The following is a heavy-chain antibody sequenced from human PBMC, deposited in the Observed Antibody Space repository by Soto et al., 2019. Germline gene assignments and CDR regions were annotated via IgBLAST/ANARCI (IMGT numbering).Heavy chain of an antibody. V-gene: IGHV1-18*01. Sequence: ASVKVSCKASGYTFTSYGISWVRQAPGQGLEWMGWISAYNGNTNYAQKLQGRVTMTTDTSTSTAYKGLRSLRSDDTAVYYCARFSSSFRSNYYYYGMDVWGQGTTVTVSS. CDR3: ARFSSSFRSNYYYYGMDV. CDR2: ISAYNGNT. J-gene: IGHJ6*02. D-gene: IGHD6-6*01. CDR1: GYTFTSYG.